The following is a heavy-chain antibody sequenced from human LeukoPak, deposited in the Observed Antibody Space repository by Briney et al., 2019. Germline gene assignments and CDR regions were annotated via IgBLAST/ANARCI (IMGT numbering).Heavy chain of an antibody. V-gene: IGHV3-33*01. D-gene: IGHD4-17*01. Sequence: TGGSLRLSCAASGFIFSTYGMNWVRQAPGKGLEWVAITWYDGSNEYYADSVRGRFSISRDNSKSTVYLEMNSLRADDTAIYYCASSTVTTRGVGDFDLWGHGTRVTVSS. CDR1: GFIFSTYG. CDR2: TWYDGSNE. CDR3: ASSTVTTRGVGDFDL. J-gene: IGHJ3*01.